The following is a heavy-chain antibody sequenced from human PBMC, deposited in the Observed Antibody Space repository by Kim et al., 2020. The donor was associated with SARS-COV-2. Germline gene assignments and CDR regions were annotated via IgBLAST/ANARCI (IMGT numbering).Heavy chain of an antibody. CDR1: SGSISSNNW. V-gene: IGHV4-4*02. CDR3: ARDGSTSWADY. CDR2: IHHRGST. Sequence: SETLSLTCAVSSGSISSNNWWTWVRQPPGKGLEWIGEIHHRGSTNYNPSLKSRATMSLDKSKNQVLLKLRSVTAADTAVYYCARDGSTSWADYWGQGTLVTVSS. D-gene: IGHD2-2*01. J-gene: IGHJ4*02.